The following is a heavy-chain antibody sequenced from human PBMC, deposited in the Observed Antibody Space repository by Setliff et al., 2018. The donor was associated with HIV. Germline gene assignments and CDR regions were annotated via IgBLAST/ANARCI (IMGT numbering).Heavy chain of an antibody. CDR2: IYTSGST. CDR1: GGSISSYY. D-gene: IGHD2-21*01. CDR3: ARPVVPSRDYAFDI. Sequence: SETLSLTCTVSGGSISSYYWSWIRQPPGKGLEWIGYIYTSGSTNYNPSLKSRVTISVDTSKNQFSLKLSSVTAADTAVYYCARPVVPSRDYAFDIWGQGTMVTVSS. V-gene: IGHV4-4*09. J-gene: IGHJ3*02.